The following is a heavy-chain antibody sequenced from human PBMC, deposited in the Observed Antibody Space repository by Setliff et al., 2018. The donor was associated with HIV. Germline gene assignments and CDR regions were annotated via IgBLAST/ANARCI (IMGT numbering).Heavy chain of an antibody. CDR2: IYISGST. J-gene: IGHJ1*01. CDR1: GGSISSGAYY. V-gene: IGHV4-61*02. D-gene: IGHD3-22*01. Sequence: TLSLTCTVSGGSISSGAYYWNWIRQPAGKGLEWIGRIYISGSTNYSPSLKSRVTISVDTSKNQFSLKLSSVTAADTAVYYCAQDYYDSGGYYPTEYFQHWGQGTLVTVSS. CDR3: AQDYYDSGGYYPTEYFQH.